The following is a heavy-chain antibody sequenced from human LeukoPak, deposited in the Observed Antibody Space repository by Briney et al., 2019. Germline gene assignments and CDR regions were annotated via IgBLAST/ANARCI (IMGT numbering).Heavy chain of an antibody. CDR3: ARRSIAVAAPFDY. J-gene: IGHJ4*02. D-gene: IGHD6-19*01. CDR1: GYSFTSYW. CDR2: IFPGDSDS. V-gene: IGHV5-51*01. Sequence: GESLKISCKGSGYSFTSYWIGWVRQMPGKGLEWMGIIFPGDSDSRYSPSFQGQVTISADKSISTAYLQWSSLKASDTAIYYCARRSIAVAAPFDYWGQGTLVTVSS.